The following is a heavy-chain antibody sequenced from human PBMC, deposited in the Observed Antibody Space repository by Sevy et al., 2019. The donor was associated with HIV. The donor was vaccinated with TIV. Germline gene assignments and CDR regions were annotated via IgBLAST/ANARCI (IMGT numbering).Heavy chain of an antibody. D-gene: IGHD3-22*01. CDR3: AKGGGGHYDPDEIGYYFYYYNMDV. CDR1: GFSFDSYG. Sequence: GGSLRLSCAVSGFSFDSYGMTWVRQAPGKGPEWVSGISGSGTRTYYADSVKGRFSISRDNSKNRLYLQMNSLRSEDTAIDYCAKGGGGHYDPDEIGYYFYYYNMDVWGKGTTVTVSS. J-gene: IGHJ6*03. CDR2: ISGSGTRT. V-gene: IGHV3-23*01.